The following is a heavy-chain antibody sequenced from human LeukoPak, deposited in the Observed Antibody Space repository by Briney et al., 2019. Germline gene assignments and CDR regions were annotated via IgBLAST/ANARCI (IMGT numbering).Heavy chain of an antibody. Sequence: SETLSLTCTVSGGSISSSSYYWGWIRQPPGKGLEWIGSIYYSGSTYYNPSLKSRVTISVDTSKNQFSLKLSSVTAADTAVYYCASSGWYFGAFDIWGQGTMVTISS. CDR3: ASSGWYFGAFDI. CDR2: IYYSGST. V-gene: IGHV4-39*07. J-gene: IGHJ3*02. D-gene: IGHD6-19*01. CDR1: GGSISSSSYY.